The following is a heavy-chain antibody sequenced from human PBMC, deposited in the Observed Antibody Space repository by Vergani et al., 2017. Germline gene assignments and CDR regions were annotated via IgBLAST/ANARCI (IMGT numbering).Heavy chain of an antibody. CDR3: ARGWSVYSTSWFFEY. V-gene: IGHV1-2*02. Sequence: QVQLVQSGAEVKKPGASVKVSCKASGYTFAGYNIHWVRQAPGQGLELMGWINPNSGGTNYAQKFQGRVTMTRDTSINTAYMELSRLRSDDTAVYYCARGWSVYSTSWFFEYWGQGTLVTVSS. CDR1: GYTFAGYN. CDR2: INPNSGGT. J-gene: IGHJ4*02. D-gene: IGHD6-13*01.